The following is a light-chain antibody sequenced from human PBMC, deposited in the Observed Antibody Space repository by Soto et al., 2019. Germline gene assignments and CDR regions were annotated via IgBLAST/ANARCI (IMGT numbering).Light chain of an antibody. Sequence: EIVLTQSPGTLSLSPGETATLPSRASQSVSSSYVAWYQQKPGQAPRLLFFGASSRATGIPDRFSGSGSGTDFTLSISRLEPEDFAVYYCQQYGSSLFTFGPGTKVDIK. CDR1: QSVSSSY. J-gene: IGKJ3*01. CDR3: QQYGSSLFT. V-gene: IGKV3-20*01. CDR2: GAS.